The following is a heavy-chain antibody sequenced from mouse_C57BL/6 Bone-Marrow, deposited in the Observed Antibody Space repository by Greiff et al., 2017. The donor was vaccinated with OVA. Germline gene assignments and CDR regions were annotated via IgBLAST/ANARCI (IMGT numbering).Heavy chain of an antibody. CDR1: GFTFSDYY. Sequence: DVKLVESGGGLVQPGGSLKLSCAASGFTFSDYYMYWVRQTPEKRLEWVAYISNGGGSTYYPDTVKGRFTISRDNAKNTLYLQMSRLKSEDTAMYYCARQAEGGFDYWGQGTTLTVSS. CDR3: ARQAEGGFDY. V-gene: IGHV5-12*01. CDR2: ISNGGGST. J-gene: IGHJ2*01.